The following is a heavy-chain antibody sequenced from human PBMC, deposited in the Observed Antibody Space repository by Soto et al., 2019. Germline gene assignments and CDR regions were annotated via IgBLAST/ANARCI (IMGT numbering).Heavy chain of an antibody. CDR2: IYYSGST. CDR1: GGSISSYY. J-gene: IGHJ5*02. D-gene: IGHD6-19*01. CDR3: AREAVAVYNWFDP. Sequence: SETLSLTCTISGGSISSYYWSWIRQPPGKGLEWIGYIYYSGSTNYNPSLKSRVTISVDTSKNQFSLKLSSVTAADTAVYYCAREAVAVYNWFDPWGQGTLVTVSS. V-gene: IGHV4-59*01.